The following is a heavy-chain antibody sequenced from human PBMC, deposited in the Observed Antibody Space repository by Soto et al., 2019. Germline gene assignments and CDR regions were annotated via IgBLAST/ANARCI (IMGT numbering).Heavy chain of an antibody. V-gene: IGHV1-8*01. CDR2: MNPNSGNT. Sequence: ASVKVSCKASGYTFTSYDINWVRQATGQGLEWMGWMNPNSGNTGYAQKFQGRVTMTRNTSISTAYMELSSLRSEDTAVYYCARLRRDYYGSGSRPPPKAYYYYYMDVWGKGTTVTVSS. J-gene: IGHJ6*03. D-gene: IGHD3-10*01. CDR1: GYTFTSYD. CDR3: ARLRRDYYGSGSRPPPKAYYYYYMDV.